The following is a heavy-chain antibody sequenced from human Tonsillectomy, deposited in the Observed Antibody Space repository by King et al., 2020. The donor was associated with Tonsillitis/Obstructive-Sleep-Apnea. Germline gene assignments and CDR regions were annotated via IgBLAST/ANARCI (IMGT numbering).Heavy chain of an antibody. CDR1: GFTVSNNY. Sequence: VQLVESGGGLVQPGGSLRLSCAASGFTVSNNYMSWVRQAPGKGLEWVSGIYSGGSTYYADSVSGRFTIPRDHSKKTLYLQMYSLRAEDTAVYYCACGLRGNYALTFDHWGQGTLVTVSS. D-gene: IGHD1-7*01. V-gene: IGHV3-66*01. CDR2: IYSGGST. J-gene: IGHJ5*02. CDR3: ACGLRGNYALTFDH.